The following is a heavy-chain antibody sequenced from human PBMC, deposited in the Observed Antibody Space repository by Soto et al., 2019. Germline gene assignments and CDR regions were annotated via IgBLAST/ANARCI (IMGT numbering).Heavy chain of an antibody. CDR3: ASEILSPDFYFHGMDV. CDR2: ISTKKGNT. J-gene: IGHJ6*02. V-gene: IGHV1-18*04. Sequence: QGQLVQSGAEVKKPGASVKVSCKASGYTFTSYGISWVRQAPGQGLEWMGWISTKKGNTKYAQKFQGRVTMTTDTSTSTAYMELRSLRSADTAVYYCASEILSPDFYFHGMDVWGQGTTVTVSS. D-gene: IGHD2-15*01. CDR1: GYTFTSYG.